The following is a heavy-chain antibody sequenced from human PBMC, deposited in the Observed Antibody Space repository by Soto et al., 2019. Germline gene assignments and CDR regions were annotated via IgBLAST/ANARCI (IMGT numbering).Heavy chain of an antibody. V-gene: IGHV1-2*04. J-gene: IGHJ5*02. CDR3: ARDRHAYGVSSGSGFGWIDP. CDR1: GYTFTAFY. D-gene: IGHD4-17*01. Sequence: QVELLQSGAEMKQPGASVKVSCRTSGYTFTAFYLHWVRRAPGQGLEWMGWINPKTGVTNYTQNFQGWVTMTRDTSISTAYLELRRLRPADTAFYVCARDRHAYGVSSGSGFGWIDPWGQGTLVTVSS. CDR2: INPKTGVT.